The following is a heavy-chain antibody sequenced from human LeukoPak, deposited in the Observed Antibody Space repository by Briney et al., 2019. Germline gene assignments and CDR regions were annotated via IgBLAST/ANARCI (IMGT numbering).Heavy chain of an antibody. CDR1: GFTFSSYG. J-gene: IGHJ6*02. Sequence: SGGSLRLSCAASGFTFSSYGMHWVRQAPGKGLEWVAVIWYDGSNKYYADSVKGRFTISRDNSKNTLYLQMNSLRAEDTAVYYCAREQNGVAVAGTDYYYGMDVWGQGTTVTVSS. V-gene: IGHV3-33*01. CDR3: AREQNGVAVAGTDYYYGMDV. CDR2: IWYDGSNK. D-gene: IGHD6-19*01.